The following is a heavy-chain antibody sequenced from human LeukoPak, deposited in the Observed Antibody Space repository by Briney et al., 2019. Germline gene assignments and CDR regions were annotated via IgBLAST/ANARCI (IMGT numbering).Heavy chain of an antibody. CDR3: ARVPPVAGTLPYYYYGMDV. Sequence: ASVKVSCKASGYTFTSYYMHWVRQAPGQGLEWMGIINPSGGSTSYAQKFQGRVTMTRDTSTSTVYMELSSLRSEDTAVYYCARVPPVAGTLPYYYYGMDVWGQGTTVTVSS. V-gene: IGHV1-46*01. CDR2: INPSGGST. CDR1: GYTFTSYY. D-gene: IGHD6-19*01. J-gene: IGHJ6*02.